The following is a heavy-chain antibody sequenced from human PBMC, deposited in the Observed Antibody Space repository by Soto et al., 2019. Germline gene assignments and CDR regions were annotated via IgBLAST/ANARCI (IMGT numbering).Heavy chain of an antibody. D-gene: IGHD4-4*01. CDR1: GFTFSSHW. J-gene: IGHJ4*02. CDR2: IKHDGSET. Sequence: ESGGGLVQPGGSLRLSCAASGFTFSSHWMSWVRQAPGKGLEWVANIKHDGSETYYVDSVKGRFTISRDNAKNSLYLQMHSLRAEDTAVYYCARDDYNWARDYWGQGTLVTVSS. CDR3: ARDDYNWARDY. V-gene: IGHV3-7*01.